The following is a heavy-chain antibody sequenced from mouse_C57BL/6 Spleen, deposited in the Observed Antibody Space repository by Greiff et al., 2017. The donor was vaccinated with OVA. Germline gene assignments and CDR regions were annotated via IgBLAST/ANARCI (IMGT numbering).Heavy chain of an antibody. J-gene: IGHJ3*01. CDR3: ARGRDYDYDSWFAY. D-gene: IGHD2-4*01. Sequence: QVQLQQSGPELVKPGASVKISCKASGYSFTSYCIHWVKQRPGQGLEWIGWIYPGSGNTKYNEKFKGKATLTADTSSSTAYMQLSSLTSEDSAVYYCARGRDYDYDSWFAYWGQGTLVTVSA. CDR1: GYSFTSYC. V-gene: IGHV1-66*01. CDR2: IYPGSGNT.